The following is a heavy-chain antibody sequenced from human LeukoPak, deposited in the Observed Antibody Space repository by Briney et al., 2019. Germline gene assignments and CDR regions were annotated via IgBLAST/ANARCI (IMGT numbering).Heavy chain of an antibody. J-gene: IGHJ4*02. CDR1: GFTFRSYW. CDR3: ARDKIVGASKFVY. V-gene: IGHV3-7*01. D-gene: IGHD1-26*01. Sequence: GGSLSLSCAASGFTFRSYWIHWVRQAPGKGLEWVAHIKQDESEKYYVDSVKGRFTISRDNAKNSLYLQMNSLRAEDTAIYYCARDKIVGASKFVYWGQGTLVTVSS. CDR2: IKQDESEK.